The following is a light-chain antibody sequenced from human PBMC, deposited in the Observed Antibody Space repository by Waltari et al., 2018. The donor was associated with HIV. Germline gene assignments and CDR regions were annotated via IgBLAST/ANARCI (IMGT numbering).Light chain of an antibody. CDR1: SYSGRRNA. CDR3: STWDDSLKDVL. CDR2: RDN. Sequence: QSALTQPPSPSGTPGQRVTLSCSGRSYSGRRNAVSCYQKYPGSPPQLVIYRDNQRPPGVSDRFSGSKSGAAASLAISGLRSEDEADFYCSTWDDSLKDVLFGGGTKLTVL. J-gene: IGLJ2*01. V-gene: IGLV1-47*01.